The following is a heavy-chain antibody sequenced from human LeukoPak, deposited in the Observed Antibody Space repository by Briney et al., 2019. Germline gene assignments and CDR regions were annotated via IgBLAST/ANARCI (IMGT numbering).Heavy chain of an antibody. D-gene: IGHD2-2*01. CDR1: GFTFSNYA. Sequence: SGGSLRLXCAASGFTFSNYAMSWVRQAPGKGLEWVSAISGSGGSTYYADSVKGRFTISRDNSKNTLYLQMNSLRAEDTAVYYCVKNSTVVVPATIRYWSQGTLVTVSS. J-gene: IGHJ4*02. CDR3: VKNSTVVVPATIRY. V-gene: IGHV3-23*01. CDR2: ISGSGGST.